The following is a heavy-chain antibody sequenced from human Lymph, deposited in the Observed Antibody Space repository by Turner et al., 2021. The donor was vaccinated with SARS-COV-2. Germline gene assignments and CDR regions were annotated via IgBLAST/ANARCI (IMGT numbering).Heavy chain of an antibody. V-gene: IGHV4-59*01. Sequence: QVQLQESGPRLVKPLETLSLTCTVSGGSMNSNYWSWIRQPPGKRLELIGYIYYRGSTNYNPSLESRFTISVDTSRNQFSLNLTSVTAADTAIYYCARETVNNWVDPWGQGTLVTVSS. CDR2: IYYRGST. CDR1: GGSMNSNY. D-gene: IGHD2-21*02. CDR3: ARETVNNWVDP. J-gene: IGHJ5*02.